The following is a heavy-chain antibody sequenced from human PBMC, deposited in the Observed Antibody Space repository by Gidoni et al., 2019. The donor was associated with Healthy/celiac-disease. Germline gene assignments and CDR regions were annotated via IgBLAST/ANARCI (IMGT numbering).Heavy chain of an antibody. CDR3: ARAGGNKGDLYSISWYIMPYYYHGMDV. D-gene: IGHD6-13*01. J-gene: IGHJ6*02. Sequence: QVQLHQWGAGLLKPSETLSLTCAVDGGSFSGYYWRWVRQPPGKGLEWIGEINHSGSTNYNPSLKSRVTISVDTAKNQFYLKKSSVTAADTAVYYCARAGGNKGDLYSISWYIMPYYYHGMDVWGQGTTVTVSS. CDR2: INHSGST. V-gene: IGHV4-34*01. CDR1: GGSFSGYY.